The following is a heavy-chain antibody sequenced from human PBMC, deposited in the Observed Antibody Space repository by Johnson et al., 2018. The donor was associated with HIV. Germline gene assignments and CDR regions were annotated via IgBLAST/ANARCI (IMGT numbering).Heavy chain of an antibody. D-gene: IGHD5-12*01. CDR2: IRYDGSNK. Sequence: QVQLVESGGGVVQPGGSLRLSCVASGFTFSSYGIHWVRQAPGKGLEWVAFIRYDGSNKYYADSVKGRFTIFRDNSKNTLYLHMNSLRAEDTAVYYCAKSLPGYDAFDIWGQGTMVTVSS. V-gene: IGHV3-30*02. CDR3: AKSLPGYDAFDI. CDR1: GFTFSSYG. J-gene: IGHJ3*02.